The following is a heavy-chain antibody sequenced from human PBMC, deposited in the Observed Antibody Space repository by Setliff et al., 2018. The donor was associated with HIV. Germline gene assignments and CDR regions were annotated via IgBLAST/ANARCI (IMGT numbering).Heavy chain of an antibody. V-gene: IGHV4-59*01. CDR1: GVSITSYY. J-gene: IGHJ6*02. CDR2: TYYGGSTDYN. CDR3: ARDFRYDTSGSLTGYGLDV. D-gene: IGHD3-22*01. Sequence: SETLSLTCTVSGVSITSYYWSWVRQVPGKGLEWIGDTYYGGSTDYNKYNPSLKGRVTISVDIYRKQLSLNLRSVTAADTAVHYCARDFRYDTSGSLTGYGLDVWGQGTTVTVSS.